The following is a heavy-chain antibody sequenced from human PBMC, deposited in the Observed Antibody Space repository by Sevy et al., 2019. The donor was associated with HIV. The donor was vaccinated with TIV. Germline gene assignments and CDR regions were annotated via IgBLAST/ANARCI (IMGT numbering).Heavy chain of an antibody. V-gene: IGHV3-7*01. J-gene: IGHJ6*02. Sequence: GGSLRLSCAASGFTFSSYWMSWVRQAPGKGLEWVANIKQDGSEKYYVDSVKGRFTISRDNAKNSLYPQMNSLRAEDTAVYYCARDLWMGMVRGGGGMDVWGQGTTVTVSS. D-gene: IGHD3-10*01. CDR2: IKQDGSEK. CDR3: ARDLWMGMVRGGGGMDV. CDR1: GFTFSSYW.